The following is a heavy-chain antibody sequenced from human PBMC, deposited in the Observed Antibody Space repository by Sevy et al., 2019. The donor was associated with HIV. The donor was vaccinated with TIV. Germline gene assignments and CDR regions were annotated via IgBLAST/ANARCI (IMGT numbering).Heavy chain of an antibody. V-gene: IGHV4-4*07. J-gene: IGHJ4*02. CDR1: DGSINNYF. Sequence: SETLSLTCTVSDGSINNYFWTWIRQPAGKGLEWIGRMYTSGSTDYNPSLRSRVTMSLNTSKNQFSLKLSSVTAADTALYYCARDRSYDSSGKPLDYWGQGTLVTVSS. CDR2: MYTSGST. CDR3: ARDRSYDSSGKPLDY. D-gene: IGHD3-22*01.